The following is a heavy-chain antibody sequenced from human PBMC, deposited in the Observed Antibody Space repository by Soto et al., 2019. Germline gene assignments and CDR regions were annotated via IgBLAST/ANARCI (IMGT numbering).Heavy chain of an antibody. CDR1: GGSISSNDW. J-gene: IGHJ4*02. CDR3: ARREGDCRGGSCPYYHY. D-gene: IGHD2-15*01. Sequence: QVQLQESGPGLVKPSETLSLTCTVSGGSISSNDWWSWVRQTPGKGLEWIGEIYHSGSTNYNPSLKSRVTLSLDKSKNHVSLSLNFVTAADTAVYYRARREGDCRGGSCPYYHYWGQGTLLTASS. CDR2: IYHSGST. V-gene: IGHV4-4*02.